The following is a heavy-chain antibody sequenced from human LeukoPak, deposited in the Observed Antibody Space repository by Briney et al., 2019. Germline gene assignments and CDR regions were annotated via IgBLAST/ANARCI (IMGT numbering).Heavy chain of an antibody. CDR3: ARADNWQSGGA. J-gene: IGHJ5*02. D-gene: IGHD1-1*01. CDR2: INSDGGYT. CDR1: GFSFSNYW. V-gene: IGHV3-74*01. Sequence: PGGSLRLSCVASGFSFSNYWMYWGRQAPGKGLVWVSRINSDGGYTDYADSAKGRFTISRDNAKDTLYLQMNSLRTDDTAVYYCARADNWQSGGAWGQGTLVTVSS.